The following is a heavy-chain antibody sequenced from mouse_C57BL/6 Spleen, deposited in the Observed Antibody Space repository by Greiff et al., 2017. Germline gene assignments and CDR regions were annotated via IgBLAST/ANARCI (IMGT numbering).Heavy chain of an antibody. D-gene: IGHD2-3*01. J-gene: IGHJ4*01. V-gene: IGHV1-55*01. CDR1: GYTFTSYW. CDR3: ARWIYDGYYNDAMDY. Sequence: QVQLQQPGAELVKPGASVKMSCKASGYTFTSYWITWVKQRPGQGLEWIGDIYPGSGSTNYNEKFKSKATLTVDTSSSTAYMQLSSLTSDDSAVYYCARWIYDGYYNDAMDYWGQGTSVTVSS. CDR2: IYPGSGST.